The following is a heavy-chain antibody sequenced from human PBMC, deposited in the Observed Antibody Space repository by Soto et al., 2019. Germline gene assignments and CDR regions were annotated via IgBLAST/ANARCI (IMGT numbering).Heavy chain of an antibody. CDR1: GFTFSSYA. D-gene: IGHD6-6*01. J-gene: IGHJ6*02. CDR2: ISYDGSNK. V-gene: IGHV3-30*04. CDR3: ASDLFSTVSTGRKYSRIYYGMDV. Sequence: PGGSLRLSCAASGFTFSSYAMKWVRQAPGKGLEWVAVISYDGSNKYYAYSVKGRFTISRDSSKNTMNLQMNIHRLEDTAVYDYASDLFSTVSTGRKYSRIYYGMDVWGQGTTVTVSS.